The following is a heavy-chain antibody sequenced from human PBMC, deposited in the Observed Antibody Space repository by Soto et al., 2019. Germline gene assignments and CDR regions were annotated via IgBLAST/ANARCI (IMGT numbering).Heavy chain of an antibody. CDR1: GGSFSGYY. CDR2: INHSGST. Sequence: QVQLQQWGAGLLKPSETLSLTCAVYGGSFSGYYWSWIRQPPGKGLEWIGEINHSGSTNYNPSLKSRVTISVDTSKNQFSLKLSSVTAADTAVYYCARAYSGYYDYWGQGTLVTVSS. CDR3: ARAYSGYYDY. D-gene: IGHD2-15*01. J-gene: IGHJ4*02. V-gene: IGHV4-34*01.